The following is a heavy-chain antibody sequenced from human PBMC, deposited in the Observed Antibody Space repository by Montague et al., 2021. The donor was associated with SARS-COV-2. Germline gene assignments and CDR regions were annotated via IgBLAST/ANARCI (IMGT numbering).Heavy chain of an antibody. V-gene: IGHV4-59*01. Sequence: SETLSLTCTVSGASMSSDYWTWIRQPPGKGLEWIGCTHYSGSTDYNPSLKSRVTISVDTSRTQFSLRLTSMSAADTAVYYCARARGFDWLGLDAYYFDYWGQGALVTVSS. CDR2: THYSGST. J-gene: IGHJ4*02. D-gene: IGHD3-9*01. CDR3: ARARGFDWLGLDAYYFDY. CDR1: GASMSSDY.